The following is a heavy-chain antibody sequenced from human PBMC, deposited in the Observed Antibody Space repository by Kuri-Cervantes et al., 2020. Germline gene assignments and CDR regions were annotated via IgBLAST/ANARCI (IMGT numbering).Heavy chain of an antibody. CDR3: ARRAIAAAGTGAFDI. D-gene: IGHD6-13*01. Sequence: ASVKVSCKASGYTFTGYYMHWARQAPGQGLEWMGWINPNSGGTNYAQKFQGWVTMTRDTSISTAYMELSRLRSDDTAVYYCARRAIAAAGTGAFDIWGQGTMVTVSS. CDR1: GYTFTGYY. J-gene: IGHJ3*02. CDR2: INPNSGGT. V-gene: IGHV1-2*04.